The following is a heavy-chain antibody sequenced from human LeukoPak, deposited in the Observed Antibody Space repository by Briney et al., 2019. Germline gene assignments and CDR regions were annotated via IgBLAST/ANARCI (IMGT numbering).Heavy chain of an antibody. Sequence: GGSLRLSCAASGLTVSSNYMNWVRQAPGKGLVWVSHINSDGSNTWYADSVKGRFTISRDNAKNTLYLQMNSLRAEDTAVYYCARDSIATAGDFDYWGQGTLVTVSS. CDR2: INSDGSNT. CDR3: ARDSIATAGDFDY. D-gene: IGHD6-13*01. J-gene: IGHJ4*02. CDR1: GLTVSSNY. V-gene: IGHV3-74*01.